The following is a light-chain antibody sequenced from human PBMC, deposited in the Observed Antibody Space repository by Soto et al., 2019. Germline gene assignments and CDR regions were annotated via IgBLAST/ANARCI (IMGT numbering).Light chain of an antibody. CDR2: DAS. J-gene: IGKJ4*01. V-gene: IGKV3-11*01. Sequence: IVLTQSPATLSLSPGDRATLSCRASQSVSSYLAWYQHKPGQAPRLLIYDASDRATGIPARFSGSGAGTDFTLTISSLEPEDVAGYYCQQRSNVLTFCGGTKVEIK. CDR3: QQRSNVLT. CDR1: QSVSSY.